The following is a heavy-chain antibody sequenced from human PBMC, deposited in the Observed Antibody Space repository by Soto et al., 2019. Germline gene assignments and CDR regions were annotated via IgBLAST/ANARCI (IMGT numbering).Heavy chain of an antibody. D-gene: IGHD2-15*01. J-gene: IGHJ4*02. CDR3: ARAYCSGGSCYSTVFDY. CDR1: GGSISSGGYY. CDR2: IYYSGST. V-gene: IGHV4-31*03. Sequence: QVQLQESGPGLVKPSQTLSLTCTVSGGSISSGGYYWSWIRQHPGKGLEWIGYIYYSGSTYYNPSLKRRVTISVDTSKNQFSQKLSSVTAADTAVYYCARAYCSGGSCYSTVFDYWGQGTLVTVSS.